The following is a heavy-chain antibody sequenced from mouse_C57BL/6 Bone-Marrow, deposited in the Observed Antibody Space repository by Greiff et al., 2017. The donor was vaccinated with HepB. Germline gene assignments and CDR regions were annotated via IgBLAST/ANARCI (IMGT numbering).Heavy chain of an antibody. J-gene: IGHJ2*01. CDR3: ARTEITTVVGSY. CDR1: GYTFTSYW. D-gene: IGHD1-1*01. CDR2: IYPSDSET. Sequence: QVQLQQPGAELVRPGSSVKLSCKASGYTFTSYWMDWVKQRPGQGLEWIGNIYPSDSETHYNQKFKDKATLTVDKTSSNAYMQLSSLTSEDSAVYYCARTEITTVVGSYWGQGTTLTVSS. V-gene: IGHV1-61*01.